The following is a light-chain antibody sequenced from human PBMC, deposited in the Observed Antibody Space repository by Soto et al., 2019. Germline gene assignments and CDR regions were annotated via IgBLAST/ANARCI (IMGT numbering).Light chain of an antibody. V-gene: IGLV2-11*01. CDR3: CSFAGSYSYV. Sequence: QSVLTQPRSVSASPGQSVTISCTGTSSDVGRYDYVSWYQQHPGQAPKLIVYDVTERPSGVPDRFSGSKSGNTASLTIPGLQAEDEADYSCCSFAGSYSYVFGTGTKVTVL. CDR2: DVT. J-gene: IGLJ1*01. CDR1: SSDVGRYDY.